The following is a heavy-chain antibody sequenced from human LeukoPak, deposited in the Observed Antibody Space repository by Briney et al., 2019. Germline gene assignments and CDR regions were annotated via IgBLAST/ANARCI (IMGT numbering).Heavy chain of an antibody. J-gene: IGHJ4*02. CDR3: AKGGHGSGKYYFDY. D-gene: IGHD3-10*01. Sequence: RTGGSLRLSCAASGFNFSTYGMHWVRQAPGKGLDWVAFIRLDGSNKYFADSVKGRFTISRDNSRNTLSLQMNSLRAEDTAVYYCAKGGHGSGKYYFDYWGQGTLVTVSS. CDR1: GFNFSTYG. CDR2: IRLDGSNK. V-gene: IGHV3-30*02.